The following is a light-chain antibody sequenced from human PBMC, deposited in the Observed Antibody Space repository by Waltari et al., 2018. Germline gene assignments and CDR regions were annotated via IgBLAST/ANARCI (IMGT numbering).Light chain of an antibody. Sequence: QSALTQPASVSASPGESITISCTATSSDVGYFNSVSWYQQHPGKAPKFMIYDVSKRPSGVSHRFSGSKSGNTASLTISGLQAEDEAVYYCSSFTTSSTLLFGGGTKLTVL. CDR3: SSFTTSSTLL. CDR1: SSDVGYFNS. V-gene: IGLV2-14*03. J-gene: IGLJ2*01. CDR2: DVS.